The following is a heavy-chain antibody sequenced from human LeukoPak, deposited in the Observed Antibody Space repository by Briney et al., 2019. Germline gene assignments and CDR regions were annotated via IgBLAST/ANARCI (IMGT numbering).Heavy chain of an antibody. V-gene: IGHV4-39*07. D-gene: IGHD6-6*01. CDR3: AREYSSSADWFDP. CDR1: GGSISSSSYY. CDR2: IYYSGST. Sequence: SETLSLTCTVSGGSISSSSYYWGWIRQPPGKGLEWIGSIYYSGSTYYNPSLKSRVTISVDTSKNQFSLKLSSVTAADTAVYYCAREYSSSADWFDPWGQGTLVTVSS. J-gene: IGHJ5*02.